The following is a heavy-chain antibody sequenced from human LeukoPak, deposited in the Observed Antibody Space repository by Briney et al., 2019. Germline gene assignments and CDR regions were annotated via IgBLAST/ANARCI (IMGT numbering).Heavy chain of an antibody. CDR1: GFTFSSYA. Sequence: GGSLRLSCAASGFTFSSYAMSWVRQAPGKGLEWVSSISSSSSYIYYADSVKGRFTISGDNAKNSLYLQMNSLRAEDTAVYYCARDPYNWNDQGGDAFDIWGQGTMVTVSS. D-gene: IGHD1-1*01. CDR3: ARDPYNWNDQGGDAFDI. CDR2: ISSSSSYI. V-gene: IGHV3-21*01. J-gene: IGHJ3*02.